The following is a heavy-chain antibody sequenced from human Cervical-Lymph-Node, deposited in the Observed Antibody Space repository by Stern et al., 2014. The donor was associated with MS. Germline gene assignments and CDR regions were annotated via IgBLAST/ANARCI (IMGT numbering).Heavy chain of an antibody. D-gene: IGHD2-15*01. CDR3: ARDLGYCSENGCPAPFDY. V-gene: IGHV3-48*02. J-gene: IGHJ4*02. CDR1: GFTFSSYS. CDR2: ISSASFTI. Sequence: EVQLVESGGALIEPGGSLRLSCEVSGFTFSSYSMNWVRQAPGTGLQWISYISSASFTIYYADSGRDRFTISRDNTKNSLYLQMNSLRDDDTGVYYCARDLGYCSENGCPAPFDYWGQGTLVTVSS.